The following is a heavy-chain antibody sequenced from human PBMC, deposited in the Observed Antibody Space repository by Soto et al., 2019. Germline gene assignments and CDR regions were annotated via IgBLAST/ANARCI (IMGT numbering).Heavy chain of an antibody. CDR1: GFSLIGSGMR. CDR2: IDWDDDE. CDR3: ARTPGVQCDSSGSADAFDV. J-gene: IGHJ3*01. D-gene: IGHD3-22*01. V-gene: IGHV2-70*04. Sequence: SGPTLVNPTQTLTLTCSFSGFSLIGSGMRVSWLRQPPGKALEWLARIDWDDDEFYSTSLRSRLTISKDTSKNQVVLTMTNMAPVDTATYYCARTPGVQCDSSGSADAFDVWGQGTMVTVSS.